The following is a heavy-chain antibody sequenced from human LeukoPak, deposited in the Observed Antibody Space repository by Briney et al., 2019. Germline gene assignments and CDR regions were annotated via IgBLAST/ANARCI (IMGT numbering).Heavy chain of an antibody. CDR1: GFTFSSYG. CDR2: IRYDGSNK. V-gene: IGHV3-30*02. J-gene: IGHJ6*03. D-gene: IGHD2-15*01. CDR3: AKDTLVVAAIPIDYMDV. Sequence: GGSLRLSCAASGFTFSSYGMHWVRQAPGKGLEWVAFIRYDGSNKYYADSVKGRFTISRDNSKNTLYLQMNSLRAEDTAVYYCAKDTLVVAAIPIDYMDVWGKGTTVTVSS.